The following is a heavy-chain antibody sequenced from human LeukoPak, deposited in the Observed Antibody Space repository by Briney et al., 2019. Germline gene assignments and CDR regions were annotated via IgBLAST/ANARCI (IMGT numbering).Heavy chain of an antibody. V-gene: IGHV1-2*02. D-gene: IGHD5-18*01. J-gene: IGHJ4*02. CDR3: AREQDIGMVSALDV. CDR2: INPNSGDT. Sequence: ASVKVSCKPSGYTFTGYYMHWVRQAPGLGLEWMGWINPNSGDTNYAQKFQGMVTMTRDTSISTAYMELSRLRSDDTAVYYCAREQDIGMVSALDVWGQGTLVTVSS. CDR1: GYTFTGYY.